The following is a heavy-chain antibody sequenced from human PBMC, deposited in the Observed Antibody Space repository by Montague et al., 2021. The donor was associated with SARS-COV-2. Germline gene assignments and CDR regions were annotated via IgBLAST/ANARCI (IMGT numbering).Heavy chain of an antibody. D-gene: IGHD4-17*01. V-gene: IGHV4-34*01. CDR2: INRSGST. CDR3: ARGGTVTTFYYYYYGMDV. J-gene: IGHJ6*02. CDR1: GGSFSGYY. Sequence: SETLSLTCAVYGGSFSGYYWSWIRQPPGKGLEWIGYINRSGSTNYNPSLKSRVTISVDTSKNQFSLKLSSVTAADTAVYYCARGGTVTTFYYYYYGMDVWGQGTTVTVSS.